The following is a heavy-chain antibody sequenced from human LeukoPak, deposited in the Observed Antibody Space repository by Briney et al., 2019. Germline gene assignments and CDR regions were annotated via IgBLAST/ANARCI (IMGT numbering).Heavy chain of an antibody. J-gene: IGHJ4*02. Sequence: GGSLRLSCAASGFTFSSYEMNWVRQAPGKGLEWVSYISSSGSTIYYADSVKGRFISSRDNTKNSLYLQMNSLRAEDTAIYYCARDLRIVSGSYLDYWGQGTLVTASS. CDR1: GFTFSSYE. D-gene: IGHD1-26*01. CDR3: ARDLRIVSGSYLDY. CDR2: ISSSGSTI. V-gene: IGHV3-48*03.